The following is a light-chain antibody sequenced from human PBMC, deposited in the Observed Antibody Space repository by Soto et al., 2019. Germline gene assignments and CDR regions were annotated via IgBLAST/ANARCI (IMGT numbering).Light chain of an antibody. V-gene: IGKV3-15*01. CDR1: QNVNSN. CDR2: GAS. Sequence: EIVMTQSPATLSVSPGEGATLSCRASQNVNSNLAWYQQKPGQAPRLLIYGASNRATGIPARFSGSVSGTEFTLTISSLQSEDFAVYYCQQYDQWSPTFGQGTKVDIK. J-gene: IGKJ1*01. CDR3: QQYDQWSPT.